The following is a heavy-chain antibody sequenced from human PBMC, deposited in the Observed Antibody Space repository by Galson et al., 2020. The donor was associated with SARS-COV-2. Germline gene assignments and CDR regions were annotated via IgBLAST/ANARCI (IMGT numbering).Heavy chain of an antibody. CDR3: AKDQLVSRFVEYLLYFEY. D-gene: IGHD3-3*01. CDR1: GFTFSSSG. V-gene: IGHV3-30*18. CDR2: ISYDGSYK. J-gene: IGHJ4*02. Sequence: GGSLRLSCAASGFTFSSSGMHWVRQAPGKGLEWVALISYDGSYKYYADSLKDRLTISRDNSKNTLYLQMNSLRAEDTAVYFCAKDQLVSRFVEYLLYFEYWGQGTLVTVSS.